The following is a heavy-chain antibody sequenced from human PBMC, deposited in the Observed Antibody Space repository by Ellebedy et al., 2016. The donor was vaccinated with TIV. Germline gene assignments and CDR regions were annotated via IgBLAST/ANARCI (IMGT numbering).Heavy chain of an antibody. CDR2: AKNKANSYTQ. CDR3: ASPHYGDYDY. CDR1: GFTFSDRY. V-gene: IGHV3-72*01. J-gene: IGHJ4*02. Sequence: LSLTCSASGFTFSDRYMDWVRQAPGKGLEWVGRAKNKANSYTQEYAASVKGRFTISRDDSKNSLLLQMNSLKIEDTAVYYCASPHYGDYDYWGQGTLVTVSS. D-gene: IGHD4-17*01.